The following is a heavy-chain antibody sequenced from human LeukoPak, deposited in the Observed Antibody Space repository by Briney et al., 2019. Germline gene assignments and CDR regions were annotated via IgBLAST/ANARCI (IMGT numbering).Heavy chain of an antibody. CDR3: AKDIGGGGSSWYYFDY. D-gene: IGHD6-13*01. J-gene: IGHJ4*02. CDR1: GFTFDDNA. V-gene: IGHV3-43*02. CDR2: ISGDGDST. Sequence: AGGSLRLSCAASGFTFDDNAMHWVRQAPGKGLEWVALISGDGDSTYYADSVKGRFTISRDNSRNSLSLQMNSLRREDTALYYCAKDIGGGGSSWYYFDYWGRGSLVTVSS.